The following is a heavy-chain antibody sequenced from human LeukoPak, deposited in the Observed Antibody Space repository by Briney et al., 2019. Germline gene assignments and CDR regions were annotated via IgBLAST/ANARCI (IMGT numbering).Heavy chain of an antibody. J-gene: IGHJ6*03. CDR3: AKGGIHRGYYYYYMDV. V-gene: IGHV3-9*01. Sequence: GGSLRLSCAASGFTFGDYAMHWVRQAPGKGLEWVSGINWSGDRIGYADSVKGRFTISRDNAKKSLYLQMNSLRTEDTALYYCAKGGIHRGYYYYYMDVWGKGTTVTISS. D-gene: IGHD6-13*01. CDR1: GFTFGDYA. CDR2: INWSGDRI.